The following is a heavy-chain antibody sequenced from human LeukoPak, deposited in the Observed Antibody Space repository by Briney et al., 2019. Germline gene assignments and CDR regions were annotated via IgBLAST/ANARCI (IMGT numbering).Heavy chain of an antibody. CDR3: ARKGESRVFDY. D-gene: IGHD3-10*01. CDR2: IDGNGADT. Sequence: PGGSLRLSCAASGFTFNTYVLSWLRQAPGEGLERVSGIDGNGADTYYADSVKGRFTISRDNSRNTLYLQMNSLRADDTAVYYCARKGESRVFDYWGQGTLVTVSS. J-gene: IGHJ4*02. CDR1: GFTFNTYV. V-gene: IGHV3-23*01.